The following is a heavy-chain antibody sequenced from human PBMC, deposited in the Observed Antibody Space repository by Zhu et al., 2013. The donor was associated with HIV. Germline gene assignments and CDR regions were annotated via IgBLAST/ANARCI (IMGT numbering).Heavy chain of an antibody. Sequence: QVQLVQSGREVKKPGASVKVSCKASGYTFSGYYIHWVRQAPGQGLEWMGWINPNTGGTDYAQKFQGRVTMTRDTSISTAYMELSRLRSDDTAVYYCARASGIKASLPLDYWGQGTLVTVSS. CDR3: ARASGIKASLPLDY. CDR1: GYTFSGYY. J-gene: IGHJ4*02. D-gene: IGHD3-10*01. CDR2: INPNTGGT. V-gene: IGHV1-2*02.